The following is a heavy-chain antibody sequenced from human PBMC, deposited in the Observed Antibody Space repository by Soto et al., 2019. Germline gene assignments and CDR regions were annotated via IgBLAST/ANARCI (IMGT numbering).Heavy chain of an antibody. J-gene: IGHJ4*02. Sequence: GGSLRLSCAASGFTFSTYSMNWVRQAPGKGLEWVSSISSTSSYIYYADSVKGRFTISRDNAKNSLYLQMNSLRAEDTAVYYCARHNSGFSGTDYWGQGTLVTVSS. D-gene: IGHD1-26*01. CDR2: ISSTSSYI. V-gene: IGHV3-21*01. CDR1: GFTFSTYS. CDR3: ARHNSGFSGTDY.